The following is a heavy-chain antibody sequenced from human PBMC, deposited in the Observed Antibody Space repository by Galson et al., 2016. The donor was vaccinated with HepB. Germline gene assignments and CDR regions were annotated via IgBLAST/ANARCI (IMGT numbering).Heavy chain of an antibody. Sequence: SVKVSCKASGGIFNNYSFSWVRQAPGKGLEWMGGLVPLSGITYYAQNFQGRVTITITADEGTSTSYMELSNLRSEDTAVYYCARKMGGGGGLDSWGQGTLVTVSS. CDR3: ARKMGGGGGLDS. V-gene: IGHV1-69*13. D-gene: IGHD3-16*01. CDR2: LVPLSGIT. J-gene: IGHJ4*02. CDR1: GGIFNNYS.